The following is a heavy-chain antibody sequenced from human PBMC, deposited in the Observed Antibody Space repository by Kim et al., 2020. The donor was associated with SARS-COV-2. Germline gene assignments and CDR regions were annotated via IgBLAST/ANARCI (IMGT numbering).Heavy chain of an antibody. J-gene: IGHJ4*02. CDR3: ARDNGGNFDY. Sequence: GGSLRLSCATSGFTFSTYSMNWVRQAPGKGLEWISYISFSSSIIYYADSVKGRFTISRDNAKNSLYLQMNSLTDEDTAVYYCARDNGGNFDYWGQGTLVTVSS. CDR2: ISFSSSII. D-gene: IGHD4-17*01. V-gene: IGHV3-48*02. CDR1: GFTFSTYS.